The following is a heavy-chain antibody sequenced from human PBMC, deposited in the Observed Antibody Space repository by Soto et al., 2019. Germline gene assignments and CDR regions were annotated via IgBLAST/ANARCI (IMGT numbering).Heavy chain of an antibody. D-gene: IGHD3-10*01. Sequence: QVQLQESGPGLVKASETLSLTCPVSGDSLSYFYWSWIRQPAGRGLEWIGRIFDSGLTNYNPSLKSRVTMSVDTSKNQFSLKLSSVSAADTAVYYCARGSLKFDYWGQGTLVTVSS. CDR1: GDSLSYFY. J-gene: IGHJ4*02. CDR3: ARGSLKFDY. V-gene: IGHV4-4*07. CDR2: IFDSGLT.